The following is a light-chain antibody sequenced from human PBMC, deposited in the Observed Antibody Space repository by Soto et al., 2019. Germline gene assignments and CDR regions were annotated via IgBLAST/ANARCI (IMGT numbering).Light chain of an antibody. CDR3: QQYGTSPQIT. CDR2: GTS. CDR1: QNISRI. J-gene: IGKJ5*01. Sequence: IVMKLSPVTLSVTPGERATLSCRASQNISRILAWYQQKPGQGPSLLIYGTSTRAAGIPARFSGSGSGTDFTLTISRLEPEDFAMYFCQQYGTSPQITFGQGGRLEIK. V-gene: IGKV3D-15*02.